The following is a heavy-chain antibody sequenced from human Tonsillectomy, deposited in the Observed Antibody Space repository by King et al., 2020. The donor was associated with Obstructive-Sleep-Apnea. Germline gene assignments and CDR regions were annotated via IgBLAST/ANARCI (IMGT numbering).Heavy chain of an antibody. V-gene: IGHV3-30*02. D-gene: IGHD2-2*01. CDR3: ASRDYCTSTTCYDGIAHWYFDL. CDR2: IRYDGSNK. J-gene: IGHJ2*01. Sequence: VQLVESGGGVVQPGGSLRLSCAASGFTFSSYDMHWVRQAPGKGLEWVACIRYDGSNKYYADSVQGRFTISRDNSKNTLYLPMNSLRADDTAVYSCASRDYCTSTTCYDGIAHWYFDLWGRGTLVTVSS. CDR1: GFTFSSYD.